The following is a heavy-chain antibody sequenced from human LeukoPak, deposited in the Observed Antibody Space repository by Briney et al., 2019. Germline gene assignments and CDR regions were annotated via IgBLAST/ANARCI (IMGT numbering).Heavy chain of an antibody. CDR1: GFTFSSYG. CDR2: ISYDGSNK. D-gene: IGHD2-21*02. V-gene: IGHV3-30*18. CDR3: AKGSLYCGGDCSAHLDY. Sequence: GGSLRLSCAASGFTFSSYGMHWVRQAPGKGLEWVAVISYDGSNKYYADSVKGRFTISRDNSKNTLYLQMNSLRAEDTAVYYCAKGSLYCGGDCSAHLDYWGQGTLVIVSS. J-gene: IGHJ4*02.